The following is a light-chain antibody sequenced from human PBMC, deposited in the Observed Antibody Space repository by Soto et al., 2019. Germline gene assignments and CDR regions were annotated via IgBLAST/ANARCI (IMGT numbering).Light chain of an antibody. J-gene: IGLJ2*01. V-gene: IGLV3-21*02. Sequence: SYELTQPPSVSVAPGQTARITCGGNNIGGKNVHWYQQRPGHAPVLVLYDDSDRPSGIPERFSGSNSGNTATLTISRVEVGDEADYYCSSFAGSPVVFGGGTQLTVL. CDR2: DDS. CDR1: NIGGKN. CDR3: SSFAGSPVV.